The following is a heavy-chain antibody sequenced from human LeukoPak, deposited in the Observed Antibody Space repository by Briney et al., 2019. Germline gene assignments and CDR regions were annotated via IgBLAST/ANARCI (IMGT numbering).Heavy chain of an antibody. D-gene: IGHD1-14*01. CDR2: INPSGGST. CDR1: GYTFTGYY. J-gene: IGHJ4*02. CDR3: ARDRGNNHLLG. V-gene: IGHV1-46*01. Sequence: ASVKVSCKASGYTFTGYYMHWVRQAPGQGLEWMGIINPSGGSTSYAQKFQGRVTMTRDMSTSTVYMELSSLRSEDTAVYYCARDRGNNHLLGWGQGALVTVSS.